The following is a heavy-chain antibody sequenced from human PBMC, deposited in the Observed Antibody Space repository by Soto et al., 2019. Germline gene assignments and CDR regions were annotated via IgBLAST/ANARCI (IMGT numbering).Heavy chain of an antibody. J-gene: IGHJ4*02. Sequence: QVQLVESGGGVVQPGRSLRLSCAASGFTFSNYAMHWVHQAPGKGLEWVALISYDGGNKYYADSVKGWSTISRDNSKNTLYLQMSRLKAEDTAIYYCARDGGVLELRTGTFNEWCQGFLGSVSS. D-gene: IGHD1-7*01. V-gene: IGHV3-30-3*01. CDR2: ISYDGGNK. CDR1: GFTFSNYA. CDR3: ARDGGVLELRTGTFNE.